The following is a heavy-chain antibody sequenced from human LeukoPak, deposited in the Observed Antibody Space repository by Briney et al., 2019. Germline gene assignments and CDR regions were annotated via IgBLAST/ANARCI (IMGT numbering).Heavy chain of an antibody. D-gene: IGHD3-16*01. CDR3: ARDPFV. CDR1: GGSISNYY. Sequence: SETLSLTCIVSGGSISNYYWSWIRQPPGRGLERIGHIYSSGSTNYNPSLKSRVTISLDTSKNQFSLKLTSVTAADTAVYYCARDPFVWGQGTLVTVSS. J-gene: IGHJ1*01. CDR2: IYSSGST. V-gene: IGHV4-59*01.